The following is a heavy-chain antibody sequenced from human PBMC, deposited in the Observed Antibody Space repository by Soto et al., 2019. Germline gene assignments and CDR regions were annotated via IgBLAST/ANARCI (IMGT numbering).Heavy chain of an antibody. CDR3: AKGFIVVVTAIRPDDNFDV. CDR2: ISGSGGTT. CDR1: GFTFNTYA. J-gene: IGHJ3*01. V-gene: IGHV3-23*01. Sequence: GGSLRLSCAASGFTFNTYAMNWVRQAPGKGLEWAASISGSGGTTYYADSVKGRFTVSRDTSRNTLFLQMNSLSAEDTAVYYCAKGFIVVVTAIRPDDNFDVWGQGTMVTASS. D-gene: IGHD2-21*02.